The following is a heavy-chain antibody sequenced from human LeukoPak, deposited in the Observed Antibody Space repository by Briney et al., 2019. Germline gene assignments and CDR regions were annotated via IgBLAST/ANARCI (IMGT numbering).Heavy chain of an antibody. CDR3: AKGSSRPPNAFDI. V-gene: IGHV3-7*01. D-gene: IGHD6-6*01. CDR1: GFTFSGHW. CDR2: IRQDGSEK. J-gene: IGHJ3*02. Sequence: GGSLRLSCTASGFTFSGHWMSWVRQAPGKGLEWVASIRQDGSEKHYVDSVEGRLIISRDNAKNSLHLQMNSLRAEDTAVYYCAKGSSRPPNAFDIWGQGTLVTVSS.